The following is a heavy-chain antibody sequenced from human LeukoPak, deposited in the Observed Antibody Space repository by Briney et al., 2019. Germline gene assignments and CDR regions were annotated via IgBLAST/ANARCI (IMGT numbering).Heavy chain of an antibody. Sequence: ASVKVSCKASGYTFTSYDINWVRQATGQGLEWMGWMNPNSGNTGYAQKFQGRVTMTRNTSISTAYMELSSLRSEDTAVYYCARVSREYDFWSGYRYYYYYGMDVWGQGTTVTVSS. J-gene: IGHJ6*02. CDR2: MNPNSGNT. CDR3: ARVSREYDFWSGYRYYYYYGMDV. V-gene: IGHV1-8*01. CDR1: GYTFTSYD. D-gene: IGHD3-3*01.